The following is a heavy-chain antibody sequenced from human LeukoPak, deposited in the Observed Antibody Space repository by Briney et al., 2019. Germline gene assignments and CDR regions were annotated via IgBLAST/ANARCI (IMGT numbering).Heavy chain of an antibody. CDR3: ANDGRRYSYGDYYYMDV. J-gene: IGHJ6*03. CDR1: GFTFSSYD. Sequence: GGSLRLSCAASGFTFSSYDMHWVRQATGKGLECVSAIGTSGDTYYPGSVKGRFTISRENAKNSLYLQMNSLRAGDTAVYYCANDGRRYSYGDYYYMDVWGKGTTVTVSS. D-gene: IGHD5-18*01. V-gene: IGHV3-13*01. CDR2: IGTSGDT.